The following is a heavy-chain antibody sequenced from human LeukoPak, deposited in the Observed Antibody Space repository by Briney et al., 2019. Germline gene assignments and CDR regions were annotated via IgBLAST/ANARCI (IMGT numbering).Heavy chain of an antibody. D-gene: IGHD3-10*01. CDR1: GFTFSSYA. CDR2: ISNSGGST. CDR3: TIWFGDPPG. V-gene: IGHV3-23*01. J-gene: IGHJ4*02. Sequence: GGSLRLSCAASGFTFSSYAMSWVSQAPGKWLEWVSVISNSGGSTYYADSVKGRFTISRDNSKNTLYLQMNSLRAEDTAVYYCTIWFGDPPGWGQGTLVTVSS.